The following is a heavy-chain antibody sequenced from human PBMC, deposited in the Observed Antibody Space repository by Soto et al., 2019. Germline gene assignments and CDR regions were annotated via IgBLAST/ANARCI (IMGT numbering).Heavy chain of an antibody. J-gene: IGHJ6*02. D-gene: IGHD3-3*02. V-gene: IGHV1-69*13. CDR1: GGTFSSYA. CDR2: IIPIFGTA. CDR3: ARISRNYYYYGMDV. Sequence: SVKVSCKASGGTFSSYAISWVRQAPGQGLEWMGGIIPIFGTANYAQKFQGRVTITADESTSTAYMELSGLRSEDTAVYYCARISRNYYYYGMDVWGQGTTVTVSS.